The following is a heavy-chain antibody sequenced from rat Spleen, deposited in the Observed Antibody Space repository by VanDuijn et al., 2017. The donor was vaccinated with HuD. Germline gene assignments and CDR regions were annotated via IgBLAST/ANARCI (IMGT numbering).Heavy chain of an antibody. V-gene: IGHV5-29*01. CDR3: TRGYYFDY. Sequence: EVQVVESGGGIVQPGRSMKLSCAASGFTFSNYDMVWVRQAPTKGLKGVASSSYDGSTPYYRDSVKGRFTIARDNAKSTLYLQMDSLRSEDTATYYCTRGYYFDYWGQGVMVTVSS. J-gene: IGHJ2*01. CDR2: SSYDGSTP. CDR1: GFTFSNYD.